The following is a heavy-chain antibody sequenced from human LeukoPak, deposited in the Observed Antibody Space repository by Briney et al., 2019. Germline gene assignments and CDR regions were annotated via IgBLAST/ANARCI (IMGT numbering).Heavy chain of an antibody. Sequence: SVKVSCKASGGTFSSYAISWVRQAPGQGLEWMGRIIPIFGTANYAQKFQGRVTITTDESTSTAYMELSSLRSEDTAVYYCASGQVVTRQPAFDYWGQGTLVTVSS. CDR2: IIPIFGTA. CDR1: GGTFSSYA. CDR3: ASGQVVTRQPAFDY. D-gene: IGHD4-23*01. V-gene: IGHV1-69*05. J-gene: IGHJ4*02.